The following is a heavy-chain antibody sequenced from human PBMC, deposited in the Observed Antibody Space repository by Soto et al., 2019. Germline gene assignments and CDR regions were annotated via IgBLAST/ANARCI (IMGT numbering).Heavy chain of an antibody. Sequence: PGGSLRLSCAASGFTFSGYGVTWVRQAPGKGLEWVSSITSSAGSTYYADPVKGRFTVSRDNSKNTLYLQMNSLRAEDTAVYYCAKGFVEMATIDYWGQGTLVTVSS. J-gene: IGHJ4*02. D-gene: IGHD5-12*01. CDR1: GFTFSGYG. CDR3: AKGFVEMATIDY. V-gene: IGHV3-23*01. CDR2: ITSSAGST.